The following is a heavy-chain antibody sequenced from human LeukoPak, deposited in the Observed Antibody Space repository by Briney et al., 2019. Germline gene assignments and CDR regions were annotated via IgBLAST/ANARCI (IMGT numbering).Heavy chain of an antibody. V-gene: IGHV1-69*06. CDR2: IIPISGTA. Sequence: SVKVSCKASGGTFSSYAISWVRQAPGQGLEWMGGIIPISGTANYAPKFQGRVTITADKSTSTAYMELSSLRSEDTAVYYCARKCSSTSCSYFDYWGQGTLVTVSS. CDR3: ARKCSSTSCSYFDY. J-gene: IGHJ4*02. D-gene: IGHD2-2*01. CDR1: GGTFSSYA.